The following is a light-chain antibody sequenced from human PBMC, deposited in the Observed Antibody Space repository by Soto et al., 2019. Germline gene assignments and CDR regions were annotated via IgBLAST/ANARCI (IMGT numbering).Light chain of an antibody. CDR3: HQYTSLPYT. V-gene: IGKV3-15*01. Sequence: EIVMTQSPATLSVSPGERATLSCRASQSVSSHLAWYQQRPGQAPRLLIYNAVTRATGFPARFSGSGSGTEVTLAISSLQSEYFAVYYCHQYTSLPYTFGQGTNLEI. CDR1: QSVSSH. CDR2: NAV. J-gene: IGKJ2*01.